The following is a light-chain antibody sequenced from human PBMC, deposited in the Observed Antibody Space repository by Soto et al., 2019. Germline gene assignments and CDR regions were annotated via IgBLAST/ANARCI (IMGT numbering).Light chain of an antibody. Sequence: QSVLTQPPSASGTPGQRVAISCSGGSSDIGTNPVNWYLHLPGAAPKLLIYRDNQRPSGVPDRFSGSKSDTSASLTISGLQPEDEAEYFCSAWDDNIYSAVVVGETALTVL. CDR1: SSDIGTNP. CDR3: SAWDDNIYSAV. J-gene: IGLJ3*02. V-gene: IGLV1-44*01. CDR2: RDN.